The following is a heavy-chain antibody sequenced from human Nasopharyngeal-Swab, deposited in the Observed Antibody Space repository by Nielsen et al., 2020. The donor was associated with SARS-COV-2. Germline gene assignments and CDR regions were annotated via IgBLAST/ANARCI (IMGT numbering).Heavy chain of an antibody. V-gene: IGHV3-7*03. CDR1: GFTVSSYW. J-gene: IGHJ4*02. D-gene: IGHD2-21*02. CDR3: SPVAGCGGDCYSPHDI. CDR2: TKEDGTVT. Sequence: GGSLRLSCAATGFTVSSYWMSWVRQAPGRGLEWLAHTKEDGTVTHYVDSVRGRFTVSRDNAKNSLFLQMNSLSAEDTAVYSCSPVAGCGGDCYSPHDIWGQGTLVTVSS.